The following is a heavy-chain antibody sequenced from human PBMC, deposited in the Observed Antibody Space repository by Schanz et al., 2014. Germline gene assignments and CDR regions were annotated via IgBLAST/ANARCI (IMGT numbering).Heavy chain of an antibody. CDR1: GFTFSDYY. Sequence: VQLLESGGGLVQPGGSLRLSCAASGFTFSDYYMSWIRQAPGKGLEWVSYISGTTTYTNYADSVEGRFTISRDNSRNTLYLQMNSLRTEDTAVYYCARVHHYDPSGWGYFDYWGQGALVTVSS. J-gene: IGHJ4*02. CDR3: ARVHHYDPSGWGYFDY. D-gene: IGHD3-22*01. V-gene: IGHV3-11*06. CDR2: ISGTTTYT.